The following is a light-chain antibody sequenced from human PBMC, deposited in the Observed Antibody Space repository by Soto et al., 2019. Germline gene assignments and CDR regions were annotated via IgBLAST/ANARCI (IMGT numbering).Light chain of an antibody. Sequence: QSALTQPPSASGSPGQSVTISCTGTSSDVGGYNYVSWYQQHPGKAPKLMIYEVSKRPSGVPDRFSGSKSGNTASLTVSGLQAEDEADYFCCSYAATFSVFGGGTKLTVL. CDR2: EVS. V-gene: IGLV2-8*01. J-gene: IGLJ3*02. CDR1: SSDVGGYNY. CDR3: CSYAATFSV.